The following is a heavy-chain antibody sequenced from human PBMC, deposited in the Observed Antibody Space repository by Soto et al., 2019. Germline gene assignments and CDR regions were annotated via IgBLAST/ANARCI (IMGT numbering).Heavy chain of an antibody. J-gene: IGHJ5*01. Sequence: GESLKISCQTSGYTFTNYWIGWVRQMPGVGLEWLCLIFPRDFDVRYSATFEGHLTLSADRSTATAFPQWRPLAASDSPLYFCARLVSLRQPIDSWGQGTPVTVSS. V-gene: IGHV5-51*01. CDR3: ARLVSLRQPIDS. CDR2: IFPRDFDV. D-gene: IGHD3-16*01. CDR1: GYTFTNYW.